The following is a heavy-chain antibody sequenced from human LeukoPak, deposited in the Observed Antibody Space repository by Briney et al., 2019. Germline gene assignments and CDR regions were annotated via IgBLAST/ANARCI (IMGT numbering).Heavy chain of an antibody. CDR1: GFTFSSYI. CDR3: ARGGAMVRGVSPLDY. D-gene: IGHD3-10*01. V-gene: IGHV3-21*01. J-gene: IGHJ4*02. CDR2: ISSSGSYI. Sequence: PGGSLRLSCAASGFTFSSYIMNWVRQAPGKGLEWVSSISSSGSYIYYADSVKGRFTISRDNAKNSLYLQMNSLRAEDTAVYYCARGGAMVRGVSPLDYWGQGTLATVSS.